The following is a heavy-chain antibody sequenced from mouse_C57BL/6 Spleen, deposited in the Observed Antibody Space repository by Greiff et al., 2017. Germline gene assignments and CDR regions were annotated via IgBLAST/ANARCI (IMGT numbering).Heavy chain of an antibody. V-gene: IGHV1-64*01. CDR2: IHPNSGST. D-gene: IGHD6-1*01. CDR1: GYTFTSYW. CDR3: APLRYWYFDV. J-gene: IGHJ1*03. Sequence: QVQLQQSGAELVKPGASVKMSCKASGYTFTSYWMHWVKRRPGQGLEWIGMIHPNSGSTNYNEKFKSKATLTVDKSSSTAYMQLSSLTSEDSAVYYCAPLRYWYFDVWGTGTTVTVSS.